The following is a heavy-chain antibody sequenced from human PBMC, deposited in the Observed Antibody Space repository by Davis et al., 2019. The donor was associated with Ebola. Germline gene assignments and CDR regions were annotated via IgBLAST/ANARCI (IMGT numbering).Heavy chain of an antibody. D-gene: IGHD6-13*01. J-gene: IGHJ3*02. V-gene: IGHV4-59*12. CDR3: ARGPLAAAGTRIKCRAFDI. CDR1: GGSISSYY. CDR2: IYYSGST. Sequence: SETLSLTCTVSGGSISSYYWSWIRQPPGKGLAWIGYIYYSGSTNYNPSLKSRVTISVDTSKNQFSLKLSSVTAADTAVYYCARGPLAAAGTRIKCRAFDIWGQGTMVTVSS.